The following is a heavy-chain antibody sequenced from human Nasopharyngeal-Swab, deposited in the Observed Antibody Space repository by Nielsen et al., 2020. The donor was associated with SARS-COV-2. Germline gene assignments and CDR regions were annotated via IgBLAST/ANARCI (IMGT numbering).Heavy chain of an antibody. Sequence: ASVKVSCKPSGYTFYAYNMHWVRQAPGQGLEWMGRINPNNGGTNYAQRFQGRVTMTWDTSISTAYMEVTRLTSDDTAMYYCAREGADLWGQGTLVIVSS. J-gene: IGHJ4*02. CDR3: AREGADL. CDR1: GYTFYAYN. V-gene: IGHV1-2*06. CDR2: INPNNGGT. D-gene: IGHD3-16*01.